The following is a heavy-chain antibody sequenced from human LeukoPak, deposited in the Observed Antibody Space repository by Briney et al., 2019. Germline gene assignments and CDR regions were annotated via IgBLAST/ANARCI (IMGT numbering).Heavy chain of an antibody. CDR2: ISSSSTTK. CDR1: GFTISSYS. CDR3: ARDYYDSSGFQY. Sequence: GGSLRLSCAASGFTISSYSMNWVRQAPGKGLEWASYISSSSTTKYYADSVKGRFTISRDNAKNSLYLQMSSLRAEDTAVYYCARDYYDSSGFQYWGQGTLITVSS. J-gene: IGHJ4*02. V-gene: IGHV3-48*04. D-gene: IGHD3-22*01.